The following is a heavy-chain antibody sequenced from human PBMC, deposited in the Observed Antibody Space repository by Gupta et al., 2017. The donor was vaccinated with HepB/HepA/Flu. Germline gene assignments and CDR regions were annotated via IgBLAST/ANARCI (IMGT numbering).Heavy chain of an antibody. CDR3: AREKAVAGHYYYGMDV. J-gene: IGHJ6*02. CDR1: GGSFSGYY. Sequence: QVQLQQWGAGLLKPSETLSLTCAVYGGSFSGYYWSWIRQPPGKGLEWIGEINHSGSTNYNPSLKSRVTISVDTSKNQFSLKLSSVTAADTAVYYCAREKAVAGHYYYGMDVWGQGTTVTVSS. CDR2: INHSGST. V-gene: IGHV4-34*01. D-gene: IGHD6-19*01.